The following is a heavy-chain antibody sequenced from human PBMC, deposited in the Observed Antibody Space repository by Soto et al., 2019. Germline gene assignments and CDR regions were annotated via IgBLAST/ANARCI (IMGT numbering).Heavy chain of an antibody. J-gene: IGHJ4*02. CDR2: IDNSGST. CDR1: GGSISNYL. CDR3: ARGGQDFWSGPFDY. Sequence: PSETVSLTSTVSGGSISNYLCNWIRQPAGKGLEWIGRIDNSGSTNYNPSLKSRITMSADTSRNQFSLKLNSVTAADTAVYYCARGGQDFWSGPFDYWGQGALVTVSS. D-gene: IGHD3-3*01. V-gene: IGHV4-4*07.